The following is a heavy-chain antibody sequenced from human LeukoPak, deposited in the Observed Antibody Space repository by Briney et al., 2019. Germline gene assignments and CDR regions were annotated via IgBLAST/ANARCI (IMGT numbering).Heavy chain of an antibody. CDR2: IIPILGIA. CDR1: GGTFSSYA. D-gene: IGHD1-1*01. J-gene: IGHJ4*02. Sequence: SVKVSCKASGGTFSSYAISWVRQAPGQGLEWMGRIIPILGIANYAQKFQGRVTITADKSTSTAYMELSGLRSEDTAVYYCARGDWNHQVAYWGQGTLVTVSS. V-gene: IGHV1-69*04. CDR3: ARGDWNHQVAY.